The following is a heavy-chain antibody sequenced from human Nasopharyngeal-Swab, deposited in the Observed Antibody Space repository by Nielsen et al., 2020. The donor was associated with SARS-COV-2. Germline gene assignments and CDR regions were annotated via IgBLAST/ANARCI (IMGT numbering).Heavy chain of an antibody. Sequence: GESLKLSCAASGFTFSNYWMHWVRQAPGKGLVWVSRINSDGSNTNYADSVKGRFTISRDNAKNTLYLQMNSLRAEDTAVYYCASPAGRTKDFDYWGQGTLVTVSS. CDR3: ASPAGRTKDFDY. D-gene: IGHD1/OR15-1a*01. J-gene: IGHJ4*02. CDR1: GFTFSNYW. CDR2: INSDGSNT. V-gene: IGHV3-74*01.